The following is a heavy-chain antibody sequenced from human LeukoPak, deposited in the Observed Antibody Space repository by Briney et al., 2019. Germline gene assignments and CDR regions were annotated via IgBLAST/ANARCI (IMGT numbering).Heavy chain of an antibody. CDR2: IYTSGST. J-gene: IGHJ5*02. V-gene: IGHV4-4*07. CDR3: ARDDEYCSSTSCYSWFDP. CDR1: SYSISSGYY. D-gene: IGHD2-2*01. Sequence: SETLSLTCAVSSYSISSGYYWSWIRQPAGRGLEWIGRIYTSGSTNYNPSLKSRVTMSVDTSKNQFSLKLSSVTAADTAVYYCARDDEYCSSTSCYSWFDPWGQGTLVTVSS.